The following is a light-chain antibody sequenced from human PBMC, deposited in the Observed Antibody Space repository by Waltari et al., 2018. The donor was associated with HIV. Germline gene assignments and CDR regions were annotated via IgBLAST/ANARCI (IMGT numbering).Light chain of an antibody. Sequence: QSALTQPASVSGSPGQPITISCTGTSSDVGGYNYVSWYQQHPGKAPKLMIYEVSNRPSGVSNRFSGLQAEDEADYYCSSYTSSSTLVFGGGTKLTVL. V-gene: IGLV2-14*01. CDR3: SSYTSSSTLV. CDR1: SSDVGGYNY. CDR2: EVS. J-gene: IGLJ3*02.